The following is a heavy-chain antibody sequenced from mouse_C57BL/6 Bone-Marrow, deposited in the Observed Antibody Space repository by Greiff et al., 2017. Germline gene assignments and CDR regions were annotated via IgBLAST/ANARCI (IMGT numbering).Heavy chain of an antibody. D-gene: IGHD1-1*01. Sequence: VQLQQPGGGLVQPGASLKLSCAASGFTFSDYGMHWVRQAPEQGLEWVAYISRGSSTIYYADTVKGRFTISRDTAKNTLFLQMTSLRSEDTAMYYCARSTDWYFDGWGTGTTVTVSA. V-gene: IGHV5-17*01. CDR1: GFTFSDYG. CDR2: ISRGSSTI. CDR3: ARSTDWYFDG. J-gene: IGHJ1*03.